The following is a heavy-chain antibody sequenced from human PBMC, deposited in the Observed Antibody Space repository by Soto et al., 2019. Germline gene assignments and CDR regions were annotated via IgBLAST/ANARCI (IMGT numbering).Heavy chain of an antibody. D-gene: IGHD5-12*01. CDR3: VRSFYIVAPFDY. Sequence: GGSLRLSCSASGFTFSTYAMHWVRQAPGKGLEHVSVISSNGGGTYYADYVKGRFTISRDNSKNTLYLQMSSLRVEDKAFYYCVRSFYIVAPFDYWGQGTLVTVSS. J-gene: IGHJ4*02. CDR1: GFTFSTYA. V-gene: IGHV3-64D*08. CDR2: ISSNGGGT.